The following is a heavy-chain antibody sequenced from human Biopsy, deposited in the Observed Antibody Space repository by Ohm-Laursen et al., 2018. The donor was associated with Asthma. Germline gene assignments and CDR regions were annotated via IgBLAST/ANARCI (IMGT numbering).Heavy chain of an antibody. D-gene: IGHD6-19*01. J-gene: IGHJ4*02. Sequence: LSLTCAASGFTFSSSAMSWVRQAPGKGLGRVSAITVSGGTTYYADSVRGRFTISRDNSTSTLFLQMDSLSAEDTAVYYCAKDFRGIAVAGDRGFDYWGQGTLVTVSS. CDR2: ITVSGGTT. CDR3: AKDFRGIAVAGDRGFDY. CDR1: GFTFSSSA. V-gene: IGHV3-23*01.